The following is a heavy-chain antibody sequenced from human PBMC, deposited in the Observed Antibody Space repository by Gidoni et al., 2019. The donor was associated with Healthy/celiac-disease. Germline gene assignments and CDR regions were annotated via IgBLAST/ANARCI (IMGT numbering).Heavy chain of an antibody. J-gene: IGHJ5*02. CDR3: ARDPNPRTQKMTTVTTSWFDP. V-gene: IGHV1-18*01. CDR1: GYTLTSYG. Sequence: QVQLVQSGAEVKKPGAAVKVCCKDSGYTLTSYGISWVRPAPGQGLEWRGWISAYNGNTNYSQKLPGRVTMTTATSTSTASMELRSLRSDDTAVYYCARDPNPRTQKMTTVTTSWFDPWGQGTLVTVSS. CDR2: ISAYNGNT. D-gene: IGHD4-17*01.